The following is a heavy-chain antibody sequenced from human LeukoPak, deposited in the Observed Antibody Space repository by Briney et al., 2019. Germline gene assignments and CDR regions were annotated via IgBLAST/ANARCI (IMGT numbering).Heavy chain of an antibody. CDR1: GFTFSNAW. D-gene: IGHD3-10*01. Sequence: PGGSLRLSCAASGFTFSNAWMSWVRQAPGKGLEWVGRIKSKTDGGTTDYAAPVKGRFTISRDDSKNTLYLQMNSLKTRDTAVYYCTAELWFGESPNWGQGTLVTVSS. CDR3: TAELWFGESPN. J-gene: IGHJ4*02. V-gene: IGHV3-15*01. CDR2: IKSKTDGGTT.